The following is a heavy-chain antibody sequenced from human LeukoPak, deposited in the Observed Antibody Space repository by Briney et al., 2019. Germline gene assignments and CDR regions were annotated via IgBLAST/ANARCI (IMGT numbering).Heavy chain of an antibody. CDR2: ISWNSGSI. D-gene: IGHD2-15*01. V-gene: IGHV3-9*01. Sequence: GGSLRLSCAASGFTFDDYAMHWVRQAPGKGLEWVSGISWNSGSIGYADSVKGRFTISRDNAKNSLYLQMNSLRAEDTALYYCAKVSCSGGSCYLGCFDYWGQGTLVTVSS. J-gene: IGHJ4*02. CDR3: AKVSCSGGSCYLGCFDY. CDR1: GFTFDDYA.